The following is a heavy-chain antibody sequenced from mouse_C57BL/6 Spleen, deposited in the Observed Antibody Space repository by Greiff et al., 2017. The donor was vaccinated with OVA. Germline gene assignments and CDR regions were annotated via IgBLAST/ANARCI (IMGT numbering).Heavy chain of an antibody. CDR2: IYPGGGYT. CDR1: GYTFTNYW. CDR3: AVYYGYDERAMDY. D-gene: IGHD2-2*01. Sequence: VQLQESGAELVRPGTSVKMSCKASGYTFTNYWIGWAKQRPGHGLEWIGDIYPGGGYTNYNEKFKGKATLTADKSSSTAYMQFSSLTSEDSAIYYGAVYYGYDERAMDYWGQGTSVTVSS. V-gene: IGHV1-63*01. J-gene: IGHJ4*01.